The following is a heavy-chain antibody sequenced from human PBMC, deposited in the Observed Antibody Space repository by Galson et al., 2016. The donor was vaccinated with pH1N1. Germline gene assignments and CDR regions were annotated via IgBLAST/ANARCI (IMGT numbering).Heavy chain of an antibody. V-gene: IGHV3-23*01. Sequence: SLRLSCAASGSTFGDYAMRWVRQAPGKGLEYVSSISTSSGTTYYGDSVRGRFTISRDNSKNTVYLQMNSLRAEDTAVYYCVKDLRDIVVLIDLTQYWGQGTLVTVSS. CDR1: GSTFGDYA. CDR3: VKDLRDIVVLIDLTQY. D-gene: IGHD3-22*01. CDR2: ISTSSGTT. J-gene: IGHJ4*02.